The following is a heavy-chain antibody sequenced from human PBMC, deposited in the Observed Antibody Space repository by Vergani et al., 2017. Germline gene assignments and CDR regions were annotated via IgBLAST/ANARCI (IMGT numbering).Heavy chain of an antibody. V-gene: IGHV4-59*01. Sequence: QVQLQESGPGLVKPSETLSLTCTVSGGSISSYYWSWIRQPPGKGLEWIGYIYYSGSTNYNPSLKSRVTISVDTSKNQFSLKLSSVTAADTAVYYCARDGLGYCSGGSCYSYPGDYDGMDVWGQGTTVTVSS. J-gene: IGHJ6*02. CDR2: IYYSGST. CDR3: ARDGLGYCSGGSCYSYPGDYDGMDV. D-gene: IGHD2-15*01. CDR1: GGSISSYY.